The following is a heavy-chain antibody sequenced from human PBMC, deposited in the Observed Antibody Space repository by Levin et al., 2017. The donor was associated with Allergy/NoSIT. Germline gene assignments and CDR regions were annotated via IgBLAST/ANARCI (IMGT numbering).Heavy chain of an antibody. CDR2: ISAYNGNT. CDR1: GYTFTSYG. D-gene: IGHD1-26*01. V-gene: IGHV1-18*01. Sequence: GESLKISCKASGYTFTSYGISWVRQAPGQGLEWMGWISAYNGNTNYAQKLQGRVTMTTDTSTSTAYMELRSLRSDDTAVYYCARDSFGVGATVYFDYWGQGTLVTVSS. CDR3: ARDSFGVGATVYFDY. J-gene: IGHJ4*02.